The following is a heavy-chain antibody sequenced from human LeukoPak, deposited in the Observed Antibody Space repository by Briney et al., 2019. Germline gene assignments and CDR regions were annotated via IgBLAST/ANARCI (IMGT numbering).Heavy chain of an antibody. Sequence: KTSETLSLTCAVYGGSFSGYYWSWIRQPPGKGLEWIGEINHSGSTNYNPSLKSRVTISVDTSKNQFSLKLSSVTAADTAVYYCARARSSGWGYFDYWGQGTLVTVSS. J-gene: IGHJ4*02. CDR3: ARARSSGWGYFDY. CDR2: INHSGST. D-gene: IGHD6-19*01. V-gene: IGHV4-34*01. CDR1: GGSFSGYY.